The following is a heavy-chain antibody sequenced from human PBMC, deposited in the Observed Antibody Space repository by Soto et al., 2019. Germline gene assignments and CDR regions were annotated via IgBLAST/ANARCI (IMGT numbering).Heavy chain of an antibody. CDR2: IVGTGDYS. V-gene: IGHV3-23*01. Sequence: EVRLLESGGGLVQPGGSLRLSCAVSGFNFSSYAMSWVRQAPGKGLEWVSSIVGTGDYSYYADSVKGRFTTSRDNSKNTLYVEMNNLGAEDTAVYYCAKSGYSSSWPFEYWGQGTRVTVSS. CDR3: AKSGYSSSWPFEY. J-gene: IGHJ4*02. D-gene: IGHD6-13*01. CDR1: GFNFSSYA.